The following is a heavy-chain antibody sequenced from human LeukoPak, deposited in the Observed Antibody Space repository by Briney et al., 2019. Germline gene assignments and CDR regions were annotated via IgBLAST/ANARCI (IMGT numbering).Heavy chain of an antibody. D-gene: IGHD2-2*01. Sequence: GAPVKVSCRASGYTFTDYYIHWVRQAPGQGLEWMGWINPDNGGTNYAQKFQGRVTMTRDTSIRAVYMDLSRLRSDDTAVFYCTREARVGNWFDPWGQGTQVTVSS. CDR1: GYTFTDYY. CDR2: INPDNGGT. V-gene: IGHV1-2*02. J-gene: IGHJ5*02. CDR3: TREARVGNWFDP.